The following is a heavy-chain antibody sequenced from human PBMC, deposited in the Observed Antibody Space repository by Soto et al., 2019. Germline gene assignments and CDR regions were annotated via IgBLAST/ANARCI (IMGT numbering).Heavy chain of an antibody. V-gene: IGHV3-30-3*01. J-gene: IGHJ3*02. CDR2: ISNDGNRQ. D-gene: IGHD5-18*01. CDR3: ARDIYSYGSVGTPDI. CDR1: GFSFSSQA. Sequence: QEQLMESGGGVVQPGRSLRLSCVASGFSFSSQAMHWVRQAPGKGLEWVAAISNDGNRQLYADSVKDRFTISRDNSRNTLDLQMNNLRTEDTGVYFCARDIYSYGSVGTPDIWGQGTMFTVSS.